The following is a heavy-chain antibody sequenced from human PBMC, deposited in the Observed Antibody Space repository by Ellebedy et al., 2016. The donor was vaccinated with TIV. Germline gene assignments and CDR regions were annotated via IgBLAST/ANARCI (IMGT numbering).Heavy chain of an antibody. Sequence: PGGPLRLSCAASGFTVSTNSMRRVPHAPGKGLPWISVISSYGTTYYADSLKGRFTISRDNSKNPLDLQMNSLRPEDTAVYYCAKDPRHNLGTHYGVFWGQGTLVTVSS. V-gene: IGHV3-66*01. J-gene: IGHJ4*02. D-gene: IGHD3-16*01. CDR1: GFTVSTNS. CDR3: AKDPRHNLGTHYGVF. CDR2: ISSYGTT.